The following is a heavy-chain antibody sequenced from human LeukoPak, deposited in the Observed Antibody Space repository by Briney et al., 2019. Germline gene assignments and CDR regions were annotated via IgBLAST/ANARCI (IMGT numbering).Heavy chain of an antibody. CDR2: IYSSGST. CDR3: VRVVIADFDY. D-gene: IGHD2-21*01. V-gene: IGHV4-39*01. Sequence: SETLSLTCTVPGGSISSTSYYWGWIRQPPGKGLEWIGSIYSSGSTYYNPSLKSRVTISVDTSKNQFSLKLSSVTAADTAVYYCVRVVIADFDYWGQGALVIVSS. J-gene: IGHJ4*02. CDR1: GGSISSTSYY.